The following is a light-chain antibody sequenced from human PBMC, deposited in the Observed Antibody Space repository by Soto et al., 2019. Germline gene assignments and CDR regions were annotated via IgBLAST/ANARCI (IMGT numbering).Light chain of an antibody. CDR3: HQYNSYSWT. Sequence: DIQMTQSPSTLSASVGDMVTITCRASQSISSWLAWYQQKPGKAPKLLIYDASSLESGVPSRFSGSGSGTEFTLTISSLQPDDFATYYCHQYNSYSWTFGQGTKVDIK. V-gene: IGKV1-5*01. J-gene: IGKJ1*01. CDR2: DAS. CDR1: QSISSW.